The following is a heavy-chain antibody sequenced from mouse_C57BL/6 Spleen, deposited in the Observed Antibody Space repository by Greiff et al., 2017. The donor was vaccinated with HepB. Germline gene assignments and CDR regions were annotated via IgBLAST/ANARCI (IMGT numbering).Heavy chain of an antibody. Sequence: EVQLVESGPELVKPGASVKISCKASGYSFTDYNMNWVKQSNGKSLEWIGVINPNYGTTSYNQKFKGKATLTVDQSSSTAYMQLNSLTSEDSAVYYCARGIYYDYPAWFAYWGQGTLVTVSA. J-gene: IGHJ3*01. V-gene: IGHV1-39*01. CDR1: GYSFTDYN. D-gene: IGHD2-4*01. CDR3: ARGIYYDYPAWFAY. CDR2: INPNYGTT.